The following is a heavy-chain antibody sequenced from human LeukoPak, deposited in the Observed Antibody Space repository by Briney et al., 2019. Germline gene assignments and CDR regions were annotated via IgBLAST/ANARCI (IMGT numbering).Heavy chain of an antibody. V-gene: IGHV1-18*01. J-gene: IGHJ4*02. CDR2: ISAYNGKT. D-gene: IGHD1-26*01. Sequence: ASVKVSCKASGYTFTSYGISWVRQAPGQGLEWMGWISAYNGKTNYAQKLQGRVTMTTDTSTSTAYMELRSLRSDDTAVYYCARDDRWELLRHAGFVYWGQGTLVTVSS. CDR1: GYTFTSYG. CDR3: ARDDRWELLRHAGFVY.